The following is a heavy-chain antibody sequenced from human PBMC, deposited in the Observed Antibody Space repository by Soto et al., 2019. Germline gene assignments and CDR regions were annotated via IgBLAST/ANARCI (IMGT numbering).Heavy chain of an antibody. J-gene: IGHJ4*02. CDR3: ARDSSRGFDY. V-gene: IGHV4-31*03. CDR1: GGSISSGGYY. CDR2: IYYSGST. Sequence: LSLTCTVSGGSISSGGYYWSWIRQHPGKGLEWIGYIYYSGSTYYNPSLKSRVTISVDTSKNQFSLKLSSVTAADTAVYYCARDSSRGFDYWGQGTLVTVSS. D-gene: IGHD6-13*01.